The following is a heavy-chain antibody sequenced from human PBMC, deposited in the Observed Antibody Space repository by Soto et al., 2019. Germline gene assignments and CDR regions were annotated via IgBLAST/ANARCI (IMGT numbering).Heavy chain of an antibody. CDR3: ASFSTTWRIYQWLVLVSFVDY. D-gene: IGHD6-19*01. Sequence: EVQLVKSGGGVVRPGGSLRLSCVASRFTFDDYGMSWVRQTPGKGLEWVSGINWNGGSTGYADSVKGLFTISRDTAKNALYLQMHSLRAEDTALYHCASFSTTWRIYQWLVLVSFVDYWGQGTRVTVSS. CDR1: RFTFDDYG. CDR2: INWNGGST. J-gene: IGHJ4*02. V-gene: IGHV3-20*01.